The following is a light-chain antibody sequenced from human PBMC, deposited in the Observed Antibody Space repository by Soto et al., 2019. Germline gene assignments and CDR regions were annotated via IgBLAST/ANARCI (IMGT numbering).Light chain of an antibody. J-gene: IGLJ1*01. CDR2: EVS. Sequence: QSALTQPASVSGSPGQSITISCTGTSSDVGGYNYVSWYQQQSGKAPKLMIHEVSNRPSGVSNRFSGSNFGNTASLTISGLQAEYEADYYCSSYTSSRAYVFGIGTKVTVL. CDR1: SSDVGGYNY. V-gene: IGLV2-14*01. CDR3: SSYTSSRAYV.